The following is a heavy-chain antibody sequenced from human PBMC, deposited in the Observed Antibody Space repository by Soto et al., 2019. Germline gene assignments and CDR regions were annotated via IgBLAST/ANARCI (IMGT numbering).Heavy chain of an antibody. D-gene: IGHD3-3*01. CDR2: FNHTGGT. V-gene: IGHV4-34*01. Sequence: SETLSLTCAVYGGSVNGYYWNWIRQPPGKGLEWIAEFNHTGGTHYNPSLKSRVTMSVDTSKNQFSLRLSSVTAADTAIYYCAARITVFGLLIPPFDPWGQGTQVTVS. CDR3: AARITVFGLLIPPFDP. J-gene: IGHJ5*02. CDR1: GGSVNGYY.